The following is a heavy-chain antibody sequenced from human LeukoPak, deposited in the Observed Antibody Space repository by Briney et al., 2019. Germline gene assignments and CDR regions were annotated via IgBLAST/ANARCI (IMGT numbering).Heavy chain of an antibody. Sequence: PGGSLRLSCAASGFTFSSYAMHWVRQAPGKGLEWVAVISYDGSNKYYADSVKGRFTISRDNSKNTLYLQMNSLRAEDTAVYYCARGGSSWPNDAFDIWGQGTMVTVSS. D-gene: IGHD6-6*01. CDR2: ISYDGSNK. CDR1: GFTFSSYA. CDR3: ARGGSSWPNDAFDI. J-gene: IGHJ3*02. V-gene: IGHV3-30*04.